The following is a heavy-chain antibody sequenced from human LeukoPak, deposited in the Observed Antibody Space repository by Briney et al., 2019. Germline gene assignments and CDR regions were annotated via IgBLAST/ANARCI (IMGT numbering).Heavy chain of an antibody. CDR1: GGSISSYY. J-gene: IGHJ4*02. Sequence: SETLSLTCTVSGGSISSYYWSWIRQPPGKGLEWIGYIYYSGSTNYNPSLKSRVTISVDTSKNQFSLKLSSVTAADTAVYYCARTGGSSWYPGGYYFDYWGQGTLVTVSS. V-gene: IGHV4-59*08. D-gene: IGHD6-13*01. CDR2: IYYSGST. CDR3: ARTGGSSWYPGGYYFDY.